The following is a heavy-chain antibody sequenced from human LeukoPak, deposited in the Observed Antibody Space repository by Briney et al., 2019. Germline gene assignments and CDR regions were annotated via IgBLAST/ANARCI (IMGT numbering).Heavy chain of an antibody. Sequence: GESLQISCKASGYSFTTYWIGWVRQLPGKGLEWMGTFYPGDSDTRYNPSFQGQVTVSADESVTTAYLQWSSLKASDTAMYYCARAYGDLLFMDVWGQGTTVTVSS. CDR2: FYPGDSDT. CDR3: ARAYGDLLFMDV. V-gene: IGHV5-51*01. D-gene: IGHD4-17*01. CDR1: GYSFTTYW. J-gene: IGHJ6*02.